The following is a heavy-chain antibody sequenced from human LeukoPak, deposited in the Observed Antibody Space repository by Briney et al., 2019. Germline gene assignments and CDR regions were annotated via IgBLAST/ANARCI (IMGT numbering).Heavy chain of an antibody. CDR1: GFTFSSYA. V-gene: IGHV3-23*01. CDR2: ISSSGGNT. Sequence: GGSLRLSCAASGFTFSSYAMSWVRQAPGKGLEWVSAISSSGGNTYYADSVKGRFTISRDNSKNTLYLQMNSLRAEDTAVYYCARSWQLADPFDYWGQGTLVTVSS. D-gene: IGHD6-6*01. CDR3: ARSWQLADPFDY. J-gene: IGHJ4*02.